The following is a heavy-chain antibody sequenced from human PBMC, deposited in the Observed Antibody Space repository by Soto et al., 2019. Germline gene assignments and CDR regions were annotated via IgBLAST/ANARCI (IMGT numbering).Heavy chain of an antibody. CDR2: ISYDGSNK. V-gene: IGHV3-30*18. Sequence: GGSLRLSCAASGFTFSSYGMHWVRQAPGKGLEWVAVISYDGSNKYYADSVKGRFTISRDNSKNTLYLQMNSLRAEDTAVYYCAKDGLGYCSGGSCPLRYMDVWGKGTTVTVSS. D-gene: IGHD2-15*01. CDR1: GFTFSSYG. CDR3: AKDGLGYCSGGSCPLRYMDV. J-gene: IGHJ6*03.